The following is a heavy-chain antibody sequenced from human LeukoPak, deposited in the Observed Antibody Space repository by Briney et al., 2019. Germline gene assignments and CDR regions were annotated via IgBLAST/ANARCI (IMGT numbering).Heavy chain of an antibody. CDR3: ARHYYDSSGYYLDAFDI. CDR1: GFTFSSYW. D-gene: IGHD3-22*01. V-gene: IGHV3-7*01. Sequence: GSLRLSCAASGFTFSSYWMSWVRQAPGKGLEWVANIKQDGSEKYYVDSVKGRFTISRDNAKNSLYPQMNSLRAEDTAVYYCARHYYDSSGYYLDAFDIWGQGTMVTVSS. J-gene: IGHJ3*02. CDR2: IKQDGSEK.